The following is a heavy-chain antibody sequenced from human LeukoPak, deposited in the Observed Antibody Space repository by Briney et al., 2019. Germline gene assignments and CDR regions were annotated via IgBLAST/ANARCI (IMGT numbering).Heavy chain of an antibody. CDR3: ARDQAGSGHYADY. Sequence: GGSLRLSCAASGFTFSNYALHWVRQAPGKGLEWLAYIRYDGSSKYYADFVKGRFTISRDNSKSTLYLQMNSLRAEDTAVYYCARDQAGSGHYADYWGQGTLVTVSS. J-gene: IGHJ4*02. CDR2: IRYDGSSK. V-gene: IGHV3-30*02. D-gene: IGHD6-19*01. CDR1: GFTFSNYA.